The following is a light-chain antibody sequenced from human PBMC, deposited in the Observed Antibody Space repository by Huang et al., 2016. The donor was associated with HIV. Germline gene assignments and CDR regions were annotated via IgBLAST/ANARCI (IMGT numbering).Light chain of an antibody. V-gene: IGKV3-11*01. CDR1: QSVSGY. CDR3: QQRYDWPPT. J-gene: IGKJ2*01. Sequence: EIVLTQSPATLSLSPGDSATLSCRASQSVSGYLVWFQQRPGQTPRLVIEDASNRVSDTPGRFSGSGFGTDFTLTITGLEPEDFAVYYCQQRYDWPPTFGQGTKLEI. CDR2: DAS.